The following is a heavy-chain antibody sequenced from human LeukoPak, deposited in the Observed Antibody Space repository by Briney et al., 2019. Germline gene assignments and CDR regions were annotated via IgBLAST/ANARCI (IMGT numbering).Heavy chain of an antibody. CDR1: GFTFDRYT. CDR3: AREGSSSWLRFDP. V-gene: IGHV3-43*01. Sequence: GGSLRLSCAASGFTFDRYTMYWVRQLPGKGLEWVSHITRDGSGTYYADSVKGRFTISRDNAKNSLYLQMNSLRAEDTAVYYCAREGSSSWLRFDPWGQGTLVTVSS. J-gene: IGHJ5*02. CDR2: ITRDGSGT. D-gene: IGHD6-13*01.